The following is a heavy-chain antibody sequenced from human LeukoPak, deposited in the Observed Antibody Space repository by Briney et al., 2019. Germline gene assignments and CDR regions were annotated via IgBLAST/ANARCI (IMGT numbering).Heavy chain of an antibody. J-gene: IGHJ4*02. CDR3: ARAQLWFGELWEFDY. Sequence: PSEALSLTCTVSGDSIISYYWTWIRQAPGKGLEWIGYIYYSGSTNYNPSLQSRITISVDTSKNQFSLKLSSVTAADTAVYYCARAQLWFGELWEFDYWGQGTLVTVSS. D-gene: IGHD3-10*01. CDR2: IYYSGST. V-gene: IGHV4-59*01. CDR1: GDSIISYY.